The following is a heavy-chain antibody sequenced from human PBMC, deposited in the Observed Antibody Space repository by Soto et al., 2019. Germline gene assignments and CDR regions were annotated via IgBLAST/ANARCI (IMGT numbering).Heavy chain of an antibody. CDR3: AKTRGPPIVVVPAATPYYYYYYMDV. Sequence: GGSLRLSCAASGFTFSSYGMHWVRQAPGKGLEWVAVISYDGSNKYYADSVKGRFTISRDNAKNSLYLQMNSLRAEDTAVYYCAKTRGPPIVVVPAATPYYYYYYMDVWGKGTTVTVSS. CDR1: GFTFSSYG. CDR2: ISYDGSNK. V-gene: IGHV3-30*18. J-gene: IGHJ6*03. D-gene: IGHD2-2*01.